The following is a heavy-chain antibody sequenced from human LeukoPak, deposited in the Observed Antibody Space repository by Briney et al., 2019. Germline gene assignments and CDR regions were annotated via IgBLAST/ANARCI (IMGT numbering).Heavy chain of an antibody. J-gene: IGHJ4*02. CDR1: GYSFTKHW. CDR3: ARPAYSGSDKHFDY. V-gene: IGHV5-51*01. CDR2: IFPGDSDT. Sequence: GESLKISCKGSGYSFTKHWIAWVRQMPGKGLKWMGIIFPGDSDTRYSPSFQGQVTISADKSISTAYLQWSSLKASDTAMYYCARPAYSGSDKHFDYWGQGTLVTVSS. D-gene: IGHD5-12*01.